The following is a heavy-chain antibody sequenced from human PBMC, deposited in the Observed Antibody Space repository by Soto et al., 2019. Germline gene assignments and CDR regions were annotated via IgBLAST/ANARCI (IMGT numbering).Heavy chain of an antibody. CDR3: AREAYYDFWSGYYTAGMDV. CDR2: IYYSGST. J-gene: IGHJ6*02. Sequence: SATLSLTCIVSGDSASSSSYYWGWIRQPPGKGLEWIGSIYYSGSTYYNPSLKSRVTISVDTSKNQFSLKLSSVTAADTAVYYCAREAYYDFWSGYYTAGMDVWGQGTTVTVSS. D-gene: IGHD3-3*01. CDR1: GDSASSSSYY. V-gene: IGHV4-39*01.